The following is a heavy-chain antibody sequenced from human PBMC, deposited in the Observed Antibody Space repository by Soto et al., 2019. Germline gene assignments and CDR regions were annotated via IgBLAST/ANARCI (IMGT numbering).Heavy chain of an antibody. Sequence: QVQLVESGGGVVQPGRSLRLSCAASGFTFSSYAMHWVRQAPGKGLEWVAVISYDGSNQYYADSVKGRFTISRDNSXXTLYLQMNSLRAEDTAVYYGARIGAMATVTYYFDSWGQGTLVTVSS. CDR1: GFTFSSYA. D-gene: IGHD3-16*01. CDR3: ARIGAMATVTYYFDS. V-gene: IGHV3-30-3*01. J-gene: IGHJ4*02. CDR2: ISYDGSNQ.